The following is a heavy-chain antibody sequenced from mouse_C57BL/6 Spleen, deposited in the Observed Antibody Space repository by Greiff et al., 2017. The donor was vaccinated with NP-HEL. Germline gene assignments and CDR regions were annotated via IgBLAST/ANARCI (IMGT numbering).Heavy chain of an antibody. CDR3: TRGTTRHMDY. CDR1: GYTFTDYE. Sequence: VQLQQSGAELVRPGASVTLSCKASGYTFTDYEMHWVKQTPVHGLEWIGAIDPETGGTAYNQKFKGKAILTADKSSSTAYMELRSLTSEDSAVYYCTRGTTRHMDYWGQGTSVTVSS. V-gene: IGHV1-15*01. J-gene: IGHJ4*01. D-gene: IGHD2-14*01. CDR2: IDPETGGT.